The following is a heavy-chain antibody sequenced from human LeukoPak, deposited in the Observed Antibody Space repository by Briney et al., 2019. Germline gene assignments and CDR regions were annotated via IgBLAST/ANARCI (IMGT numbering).Heavy chain of an antibody. D-gene: IGHD5-24*01. CDR2: IIPILGIA. V-gene: IGHV1-69*10. Sequence: ASVKVSCKASGGTFSSYAISWVRQAPGQGLEWMGGIIPILGIANYAQKFQGRVTITADKSTSTAYMELSSLRSEDTAVYYCARDPGGYNYGTRYFDYWGQGTLVTVSS. CDR1: GGTFSSYA. CDR3: ARDPGGYNYGTRYFDY. J-gene: IGHJ4*02.